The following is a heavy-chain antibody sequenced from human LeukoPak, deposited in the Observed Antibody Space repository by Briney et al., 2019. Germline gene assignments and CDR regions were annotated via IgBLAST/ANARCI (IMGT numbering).Heavy chain of an antibody. V-gene: IGHV4-34*01. Sequence: SETLSLTFAVYGGSFSGYYWSWIRQPPGKGLEWIGEINHSGSTNYNPSLKSRVTISVDTSENQFSLKLSSVTAADTAVYYDYVWGSYRPEYFQHWGQGTLVTVSS. J-gene: IGHJ1*01. CDR3: YVWGSYRPEYFQH. D-gene: IGHD3-16*02. CDR1: GGSFSGYY. CDR2: INHSGST.